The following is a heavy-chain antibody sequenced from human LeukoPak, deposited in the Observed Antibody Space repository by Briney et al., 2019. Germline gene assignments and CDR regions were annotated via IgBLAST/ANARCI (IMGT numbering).Heavy chain of an antibody. CDR3: ARHGTPLRYGSGNYYKGAPFDY. CDR2: INHSGST. V-gene: IGHV4-39*01. J-gene: IGHJ4*02. Sequence: SETLSLTCTVSGGSISSGSYYWSWIRQPPGKGLEWIGEINHSGSTNYNPSLKSRVTISVDTSKNQFSLKLSSVTAADTAVYYCARHGTPLRYGSGNYYKGAPFDYWGQGTLVTVSS. CDR1: GGSISSGSYY. D-gene: IGHD3-10*01.